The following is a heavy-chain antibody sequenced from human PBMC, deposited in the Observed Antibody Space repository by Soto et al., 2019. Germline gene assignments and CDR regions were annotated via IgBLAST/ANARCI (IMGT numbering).Heavy chain of an antibody. CDR1: GDSVSSYSAA. V-gene: IGHV6-1*01. CDR3: GRDRYSSSGWFDP. D-gene: IGHD3-10*01. Sequence: SHTLSLTCAISGDSVSSYSAAWNWIRQSPSGGLEWLGRTYYRSRFFSDYAESVKSRIIINPDTSKNQFSLQLKSVTPEDTAVYYCGRDRYSSSGWFDPWGQGIPVNVS. J-gene: IGHJ5*02. CDR2: TYYRSRFFS.